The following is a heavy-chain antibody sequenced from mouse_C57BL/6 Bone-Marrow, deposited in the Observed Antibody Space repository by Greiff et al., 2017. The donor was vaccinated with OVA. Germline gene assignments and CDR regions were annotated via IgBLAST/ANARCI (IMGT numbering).Heavy chain of an antibody. CDR2: ISNGGGST. J-gene: IGHJ4*01. V-gene: IGHV5-12*01. CDR1: GFTFSDYY. D-gene: IGHD2-4*01. CDR3: ARQGGLRRKDYYAMDY. Sequence: EVKLEESGGGLVQPGGSLKLSCAASGFTFSDYYMYWVRQTPEKRLEWVAYISNGGGSTYYPDTVKGRFTISRDNAKNTLYLQMSRLKSEDTAMYYCARQGGLRRKDYYAMDYWGQGTSVTVSS.